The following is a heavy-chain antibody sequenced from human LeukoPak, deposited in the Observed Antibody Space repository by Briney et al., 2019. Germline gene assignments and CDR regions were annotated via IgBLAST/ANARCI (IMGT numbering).Heavy chain of an antibody. J-gene: IGHJ4*02. CDR2: ISGSGGST. D-gene: IGHD6-19*01. V-gene: IGHV3-23*01. Sequence: GGSLRLSCAASGFTFSDYYMSWVRQAPGKGLEWVSAISGSGGSTYYADSVKGRFTISRDNSKNTLYLQMNSLRAEDTAVYYCAKDSIAVAGLFDYWGQGTLVTVSS. CDR1: GFTFSDYY. CDR3: AKDSIAVAGLFDY.